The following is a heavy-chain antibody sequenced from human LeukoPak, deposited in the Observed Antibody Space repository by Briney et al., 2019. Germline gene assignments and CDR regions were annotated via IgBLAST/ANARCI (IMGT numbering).Heavy chain of an antibody. CDR3: ARGGLVEAAAGFDC. J-gene: IGHJ4*02. D-gene: IGHD6-13*01. V-gene: IGHV3-7*03. Sequence: GGSLRLSCAASRFTFSSYWMSWVRQAPGKGLEWVANIKQDGSEKYYVDSVKGRFTISRDNAKNSLYLQMDSLRAEDTAVYYCARGGLVEAAAGFDCWGQGTLVTVSS. CDR1: RFTFSSYW. CDR2: IKQDGSEK.